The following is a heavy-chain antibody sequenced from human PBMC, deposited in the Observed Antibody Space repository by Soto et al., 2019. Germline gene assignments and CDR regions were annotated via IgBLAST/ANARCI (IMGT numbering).Heavy chain of an antibody. J-gene: IGHJ4*02. CDR2: IYYSGST. CDR3: ARDSSFGEPFDY. Sequence: SETLSLTCTVSGGSISSGDYYWSWIRQHPGKSQERIGYIYYSGSTYYNPSLKSRVTISLDTSKNQFSLKLTSVTAADTAVYYCARDSSFGEPFDYWGQGTLVTVSS. D-gene: IGHD3-10*01. CDR1: GGSISSGDYY. V-gene: IGHV4-31*03.